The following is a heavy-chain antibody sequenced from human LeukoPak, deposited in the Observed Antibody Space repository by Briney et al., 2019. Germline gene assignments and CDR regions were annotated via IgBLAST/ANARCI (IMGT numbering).Heavy chain of an antibody. CDR3: ASDYSSSSPGWGY. J-gene: IGHJ4*02. Sequence: PLASVKVSCKASGYTFTGYCMHWVRQAPGQGLEWMGWINPNSGGTNYAQKFQGRVTMTRDTSISTAYMELSRLRSDDTAVYYCASDYSSSSPGWGYWGQGTLVTVSS. V-gene: IGHV1-2*02. CDR1: GYTFTGYC. D-gene: IGHD6-6*01. CDR2: INPNSGGT.